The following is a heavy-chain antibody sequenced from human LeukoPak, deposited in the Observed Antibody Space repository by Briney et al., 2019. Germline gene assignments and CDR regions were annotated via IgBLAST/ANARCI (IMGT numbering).Heavy chain of an antibody. CDR1: GGSISSSSYY. V-gene: IGHV4-39*01. CDR3: ARLAVAGTSFDY. Sequence: SETLSLTCTVSGGSISSSSYYWGWIRQPPGKELEWIGSIYYSGSTYYNPSLKSRVTISVDTSKNQFSLKLSSVTAADTAVYYCARLAVAGTSFDYWGQGTLVTVSS. D-gene: IGHD6-19*01. J-gene: IGHJ4*02. CDR2: IYYSGST.